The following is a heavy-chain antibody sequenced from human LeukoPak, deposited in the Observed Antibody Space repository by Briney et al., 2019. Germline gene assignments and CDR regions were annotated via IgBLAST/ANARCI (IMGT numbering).Heavy chain of an antibody. V-gene: IGHV1-2*02. J-gene: IGHJ5*02. CDR3: ARPAIAVAGWPWFDP. Sequence: ASVKVSCKASGYTFTGYYMHWVRQAPGQGLEWMGWINPNSGGTNYAQKFQGRVTMTRDTSISTAYMELSRLRSDDTAVYYCARPAIAVAGWPWFDPWGQGTLVTVSS. CDR2: INPNSGGT. D-gene: IGHD6-19*01. CDR1: GYTFTGYY.